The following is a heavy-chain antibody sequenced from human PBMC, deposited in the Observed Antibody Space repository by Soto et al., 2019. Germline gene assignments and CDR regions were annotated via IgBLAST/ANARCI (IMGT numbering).Heavy chain of an antibody. Sequence: GGSLRLSCAASGFTFSSYGMHWVRQAPGKGLEWVAVISYDGSNKYYADSVKGRFTISRDNSKNTLYLQMNSLRAEDTAVYYWAKDRQDIVVVVAASVGRNVGAQGPRVTVS. V-gene: IGHV3-30*18. CDR3: AKDRQDIVVVVAASVGRNV. CDR2: ISYDGSNK. D-gene: IGHD2-15*01. J-gene: IGHJ6*02. CDR1: GFTFSSYG.